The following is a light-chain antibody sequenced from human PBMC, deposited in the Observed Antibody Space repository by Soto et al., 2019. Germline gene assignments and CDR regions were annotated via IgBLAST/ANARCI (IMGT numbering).Light chain of an antibody. Sequence: EVVLTQSPVTPSLSPGERATLSCRASQSFRGLLAWYQQKPGQAPSLLIYDAYNRATGIPPRFSGSGSGTDFTLTISSLEPEDSAVYYCQQRHMWPITFGQGTRLEIK. J-gene: IGKJ5*01. CDR2: DAY. CDR1: QSFRGL. V-gene: IGKV3-11*01. CDR3: QQRHMWPIT.